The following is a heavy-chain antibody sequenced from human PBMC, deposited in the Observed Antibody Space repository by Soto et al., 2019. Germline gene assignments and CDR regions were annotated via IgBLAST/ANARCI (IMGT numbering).Heavy chain of an antibody. CDR3: ARDRSPTYGSGSSSFEY. Sequence: SVKVSCKASGGTFSSYAISWVRQAPGQGLEWMGGIIPIFGTANYAQKFQGRVTITADESTSTAYMQLSSLRSEDTAVYYCARDRSPTYGSGSSSFEYWGQGTLVTVSS. J-gene: IGHJ4*02. CDR2: IIPIFGTA. D-gene: IGHD3-10*01. CDR1: GGTFSSYA. V-gene: IGHV1-69*13.